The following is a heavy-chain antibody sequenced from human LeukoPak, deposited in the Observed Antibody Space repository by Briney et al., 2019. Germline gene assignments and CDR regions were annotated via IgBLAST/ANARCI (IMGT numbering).Heavy chain of an antibody. CDR2: INPNSGGT. CDR1: GYTFTGYY. J-gene: IGHJ6*03. D-gene: IGHD4-11*01. Sequence: EASVKVSCKASGYTFTGYYMHWVRQAPGQGLEWMGWINPNSGGTNYAQKFQGRVTMTRDTSISTAYMELSRLRSDDTAVYYCARDNSVTTTLYYYYYYMDVWGKGTTVTVSS. V-gene: IGHV1-2*02. CDR3: ARDNSVTTTLYYYYYYMDV.